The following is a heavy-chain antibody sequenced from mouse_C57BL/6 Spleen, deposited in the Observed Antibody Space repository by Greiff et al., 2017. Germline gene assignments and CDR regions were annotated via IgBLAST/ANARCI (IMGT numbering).Heavy chain of an antibody. CDR1: GFTFSSYG. D-gene: IGHD1-1*01. V-gene: IGHV5-6*01. Sequence: EVQGVESGGDLVKPGGSLKLSCAASGFTFSSYGMSWVRPTPDQRLEWVATISSGGSYTDYPDSVKGRVTLTRDNAKNTLYLQMSRLKSEDTAMYYCARQGESSYYYCSSLFDYWGQGTTLTVSS. J-gene: IGHJ2*01. CDR2: ISSGGSYT. CDR3: ARQGESSYYYCSSLFDY.